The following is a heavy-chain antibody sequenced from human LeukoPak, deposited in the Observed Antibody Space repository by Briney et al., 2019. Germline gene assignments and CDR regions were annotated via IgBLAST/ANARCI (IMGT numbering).Heavy chain of an antibody. CDR1: GYTFTSYG. CDR2: ISAYNGNT. CDR3: PRDVVVVPAVTSRGDAFDI. J-gene: IGHJ3*02. D-gene: IGHD2-2*01. V-gene: IGHV1-18*01. Sequence: ASVKVSCKASGYTFTSYGISWVRQAPGQGLEWMGWISAYNGNTNYAQKLQGRVTMTTDTSTSTAYMELRSLRSDDTAVYYCPRDVVVVPAVTSRGDAFDIWGQGTMVTVSS.